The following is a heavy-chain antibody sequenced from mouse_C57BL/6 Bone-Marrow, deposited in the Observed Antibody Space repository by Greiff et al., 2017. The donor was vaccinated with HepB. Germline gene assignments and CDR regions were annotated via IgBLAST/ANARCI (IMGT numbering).Heavy chain of an antibody. Sequence: QVQLKESGPGLVAPSQSLSITCTVSGFSLTSYGVHWVRQPPGKGLEWLVVIWSDGSTTYNSALKSRLSISKDNSKSQLFLKMNSLQTDDTAMYYCARHGDYYDYDGPLYYAMDYWGQGTSVTVSS. V-gene: IGHV2-6-1*01. CDR1: GFSLTSYG. J-gene: IGHJ4*01. D-gene: IGHD2-4*01. CDR2: IWSDGST. CDR3: ARHGDYYDYDGPLYYAMDY.